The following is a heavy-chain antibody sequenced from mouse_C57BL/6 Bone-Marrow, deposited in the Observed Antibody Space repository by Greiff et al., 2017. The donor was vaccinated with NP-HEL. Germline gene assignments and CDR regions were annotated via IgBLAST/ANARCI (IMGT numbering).Heavy chain of an antibody. CDR3: ARKGGRNY. CDR1: GYTFTSYW. CDR2: IAPSDRYT. Sequence: QVQLQQPGAELVRPGTSVKLSCKASGYTFTSYWMHWVKQRPGQGLEWIGVIAPSDRYTNYNQKFKGNATLTVDTSSSTAYMQLSSLTSEDSAVYYCARKGGRNYWGQGTTLTVSS. V-gene: IGHV1-59*01. J-gene: IGHJ2*01.